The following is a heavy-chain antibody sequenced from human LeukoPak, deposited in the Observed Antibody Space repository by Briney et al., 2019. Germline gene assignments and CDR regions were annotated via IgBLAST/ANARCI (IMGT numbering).Heavy chain of an antibody. CDR1: GGSFSGYY. Sequence: SETLSLTCAVYGGSFSGYYWSWIRQPPGKGLEWIGEINHSGSTNYNPSLKSRVTISVDTSKNQFSLKLSSVTAADTAVYYCARVRGQRGYSYGTHGIDYWGQGTLVTVSS. CDR3: ARVRGQRGYSYGTHGIDY. D-gene: IGHD5-18*01. J-gene: IGHJ4*02. V-gene: IGHV4-34*01. CDR2: INHSGST.